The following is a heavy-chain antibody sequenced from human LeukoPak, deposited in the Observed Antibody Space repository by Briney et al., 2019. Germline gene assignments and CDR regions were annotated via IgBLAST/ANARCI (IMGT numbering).Heavy chain of an antibody. CDR2: ISYDGSNK. J-gene: IGHJ4*02. D-gene: IGHD3-22*01. Sequence: PGGSLRLSCAASGFTFSSYGMHWVRQAPGKGLEWVAVISYDGSNKYYADSVKGRFTISRDNSKNTLYLQMNSLRAEDTAVYYCAKGGYYYDSSGYPTRYFDYWGQGTLVTVSS. CDR1: GFTFSSYG. V-gene: IGHV3-30*18. CDR3: AKGGYYYDSSGYPTRYFDY.